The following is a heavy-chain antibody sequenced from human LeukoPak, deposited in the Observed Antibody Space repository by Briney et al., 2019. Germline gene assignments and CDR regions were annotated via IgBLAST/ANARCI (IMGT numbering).Heavy chain of an antibody. CDR2: IIPIFGTA. J-gene: IGHJ6*03. CDR1: GGTFSSYA. Sequence: GSSVKVSCKASGGTFSSYAISWVRQAPGQGLEWMGGIIPIFGTANYAQKFQGRVTITADESTSTAYMELSSLRSEDTAVYYCARDPDNPGATSPYYYYYMDVWGKGTTVTVSS. D-gene: IGHD1-26*01. CDR3: ARDPDNPGATSPYYYYYMDV. V-gene: IGHV1-69*01.